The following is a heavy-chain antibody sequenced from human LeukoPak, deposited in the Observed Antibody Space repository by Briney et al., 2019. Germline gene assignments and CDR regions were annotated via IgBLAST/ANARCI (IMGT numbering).Heavy chain of an antibody. CDR3: AKGPPLPQYFHH. V-gene: IGHV3-30-3*01. CDR1: GFTFSSYA. Sequence: GGSLRLSCAASGFTFSSYAMHWVRQAPGKGLEGVAVISYDGSNKYYADSVKGRFTISRDNSKNTLYLQMNSLRADDTAVYYCAKGPPLPQYFHHWGQGTLVTVSS. J-gene: IGHJ1*01. CDR2: ISYDGSNK.